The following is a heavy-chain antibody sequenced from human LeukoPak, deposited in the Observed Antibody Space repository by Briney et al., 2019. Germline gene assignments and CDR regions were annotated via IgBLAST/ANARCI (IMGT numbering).Heavy chain of an antibody. V-gene: IGHV3-23*01. Sequence: PEGSLRLSCTASGYTFSSYAMTWVRQAPGEGLEWVSAISGSGANTYYADSVKGRFAASRDNSKDTLYLQMRSLRAEDTAVYYCARGRSGYGPFDAFDIWGHGTWVTVSS. J-gene: IGHJ3*02. CDR2: ISGSGANT. CDR3: ARGRSGYGPFDAFDI. CDR1: GYTFSSYA. D-gene: IGHD3-22*01.